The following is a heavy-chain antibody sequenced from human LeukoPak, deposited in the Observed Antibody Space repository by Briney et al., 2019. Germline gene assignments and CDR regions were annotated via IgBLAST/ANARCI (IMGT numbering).Heavy chain of an antibody. V-gene: IGHV3-23*01. J-gene: IGHJ4*02. CDR1: GFIFNNSG. CDR2: ISASGLTA. CDR3: TEDT. Sequence: GGSLRLSCAASGFIFNNSGMGWVRQAPGRGLEWVSAISASGLTAYYGDSVKGRFTISRDNAKNTLYLHMSSLRGEDTAIYYCTEDTWGRGTRVTVSS.